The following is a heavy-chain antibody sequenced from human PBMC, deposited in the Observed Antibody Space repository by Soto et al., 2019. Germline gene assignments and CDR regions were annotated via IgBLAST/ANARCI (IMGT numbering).Heavy chain of an antibody. D-gene: IGHD3-10*01. CDR2: SNHSGST. V-gene: IGHV4-34*01. J-gene: IGHJ4*02. Sequence: SETLSLTCAFYGGSFSGYYWSWIRQPPAKGLEWIGESNHSGSTNYNPSLKSRVTISVDTSKNQFSLKLSSVTAADTAVYYCAREGWITISRAIWSQGNLVTVS. CDR3: AREGWITISRAI. CDR1: GGSFSGYY.